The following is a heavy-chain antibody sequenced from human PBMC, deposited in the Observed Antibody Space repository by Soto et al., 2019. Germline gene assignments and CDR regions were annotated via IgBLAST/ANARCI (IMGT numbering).Heavy chain of an antibody. V-gene: IGHV4-59*11. J-gene: IGHJ3*02. CDR1: GGSMSSHF. Sequence: SETLSLTCTVSGGSMSSHFWTWIRQPPGKGLEWIGYIYHSGTTNYNPSLRGRLTISIENSKNQFSLRLSSVTAADTAVYFCANLDMITFGGIIGPKDEFDIWGQGTMVTVSS. CDR3: ANLDMITFGGIIGPKDEFDI. CDR2: IYHSGTT. D-gene: IGHD3-16*01.